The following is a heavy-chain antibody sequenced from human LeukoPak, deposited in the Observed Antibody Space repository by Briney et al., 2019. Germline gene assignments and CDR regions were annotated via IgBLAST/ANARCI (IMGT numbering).Heavy chain of an antibody. CDR3: ARDFEVIYTTIFDP. V-gene: IGHV3-21*01. CDR2: ISSSSSYI. J-gene: IGHJ5*02. D-gene: IGHD5-12*01. Sequence: GGSLRLSCAASGFTFSSYSMNWVRQAPGKGLEWVSSISSSSSYIYYADSVKGRFTISRDNAKNSLYLQMNSLRAEDTAVYYCARDFEVIYTTIFDPWGQGTLVTVSS. CDR1: GFTFSSYS.